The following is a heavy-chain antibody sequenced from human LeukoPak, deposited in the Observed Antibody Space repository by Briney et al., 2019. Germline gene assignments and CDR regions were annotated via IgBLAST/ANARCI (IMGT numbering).Heavy chain of an antibody. J-gene: IGHJ4*02. CDR1: GFTFSDYS. V-gene: IGHV3-21*01. CDR3: AREETSYSSGSFDY. Sequence: GGSLRLSCAASGFTFSDYSMNWVRQAPGKGLEWVSSIGSSSSYIYYTDSVKGRFTISRDNAKNSLYLQMNSLRAEDTAVYYCAREETSYSSGSFDYWGQGTLVTVSS. D-gene: IGHD6-19*01. CDR2: IGSSSSYI.